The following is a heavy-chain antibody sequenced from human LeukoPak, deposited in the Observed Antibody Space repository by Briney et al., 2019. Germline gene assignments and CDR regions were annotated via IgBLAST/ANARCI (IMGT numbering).Heavy chain of an antibody. CDR1: GFTFSTYN. Sequence: VGTLRLSCAAYGFTFSTYNMNWVHQAPGKGLEWVSSITSSSTYIYYADSVKGRFTISRDNAKNSLYLQMNSLRAEDTAVYYCARDGSRGNLVTAPDYWGQGTLVTVSS. V-gene: IGHV3-21*01. CDR3: ARDGSRGNLVTAPDY. CDR2: ITSSSTYI. J-gene: IGHJ4*02. D-gene: IGHD2-21*02.